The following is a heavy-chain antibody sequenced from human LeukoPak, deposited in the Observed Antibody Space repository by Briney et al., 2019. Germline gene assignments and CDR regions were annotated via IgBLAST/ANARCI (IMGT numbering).Heavy chain of an antibody. CDR3: ASIGAQGFDY. CDR1: GYTFSSSD. V-gene: IGHV1-8*03. Sequence: ASEKVSCTASGYTFSSSDINWVRQATGQGLGWMGWMNPKSGNSGYAQKFQGRVTITRNTSIITAYMELSSLRAEDTALYYCASIGAQGFDYWGQGTLVTVSS. J-gene: IGHJ4*02. CDR2: MNPKSGNS. D-gene: IGHD6-13*01.